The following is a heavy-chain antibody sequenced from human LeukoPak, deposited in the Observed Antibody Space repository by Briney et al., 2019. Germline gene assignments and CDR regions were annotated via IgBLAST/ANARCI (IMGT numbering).Heavy chain of an antibody. CDR2: ISSSGSTI. CDR3: ARAPKPQLWFGVSDY. J-gene: IGHJ4*02. D-gene: IGHD3-10*01. Sequence: GGSLRLSCAASGFTFSSYAMSWVRQAPGKGLEWVSYISSSGSTIYYADSVKGRFTISRDNAKNSLYLQMNSLRAEDTAVYYCARAPKPQLWFGVSDYWGQGTLVTVSS. V-gene: IGHV3-48*04. CDR1: GFTFSSYA.